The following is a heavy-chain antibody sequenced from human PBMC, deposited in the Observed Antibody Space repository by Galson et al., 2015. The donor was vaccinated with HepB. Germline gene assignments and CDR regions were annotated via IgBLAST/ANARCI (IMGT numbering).Heavy chain of an antibody. Sequence: SVKVSCKASGGAFSSYAVHWVRQAPGQGLEQMGGIIPIFGISNYAQKFQGRVTITADESTNTAYMELSSLSCEDTAVYFCASGISRQTQRGRGARCCNYYFDYWGQGTLVTVSS. V-gene: IGHV1-69*13. CDR2: IIPIFGIS. CDR1: GGAFSSYA. CDR3: ASGISRQTQRGRGARCCNYYFDY. D-gene: IGHD6-25*01. J-gene: IGHJ4*02.